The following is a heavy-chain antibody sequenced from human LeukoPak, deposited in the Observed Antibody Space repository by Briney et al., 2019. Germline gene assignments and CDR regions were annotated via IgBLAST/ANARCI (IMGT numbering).Heavy chain of an antibody. CDR3: ARRGVTMVRGIIIYYFDY. V-gene: IGHV1-46*01. CDR2: INPSGGST. J-gene: IGHJ4*02. D-gene: IGHD3-10*01. CDR1: GYIFTSYY. Sequence: ASVKVSCTASGYIFTSYYIHWVRQAPGQGLEWMGIINPSGGSTTYAQKFQGRVTMTRDTSTSTVYMELSSLRSEDTAVYYCARRGVTMVRGIIIYYFDYWGQGTLVTVSS.